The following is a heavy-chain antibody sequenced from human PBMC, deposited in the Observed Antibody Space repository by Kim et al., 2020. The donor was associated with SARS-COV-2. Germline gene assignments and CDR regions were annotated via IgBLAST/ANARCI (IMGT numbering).Heavy chain of an antibody. D-gene: IGHD2-2*01. CDR1: GYTFTSYG. V-gene: IGHV1-18*01. CDR3: ARDDWVVPAARHMGHAFDI. J-gene: IGHJ3*02. CDR2: ISAYNGNT. Sequence: ASVKVSCKASGYTFTSYGISWVRQAPGQGLEWMGWISAYNGNTNYVQNFQGRVTMTTDTSTRTAYMELRSLRSDDTAVYYCARDDWVVPAARHMGHAFDIWGQGTMVTVSS.